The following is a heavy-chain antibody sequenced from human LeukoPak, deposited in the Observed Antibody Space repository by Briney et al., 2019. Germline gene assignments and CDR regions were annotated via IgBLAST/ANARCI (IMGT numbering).Heavy chain of an antibody. CDR3: AKDEAPAAGSWNYYYGMDV. D-gene: IGHD6-13*01. V-gene: IGHV3-23*01. Sequence: GGSQRLSCVACVFTLRSYATSWVRQAPGKGRECVSAISGSGGSTYYADSVKARFTVSRDDFRNTVYLQMNSLRVEDTAVYYCAKDEAPAAGSWNYYYGMDVWGQGTTDTVSS. J-gene: IGHJ6*02. CDR1: VFTLRSYA. CDR2: ISGSGGST.